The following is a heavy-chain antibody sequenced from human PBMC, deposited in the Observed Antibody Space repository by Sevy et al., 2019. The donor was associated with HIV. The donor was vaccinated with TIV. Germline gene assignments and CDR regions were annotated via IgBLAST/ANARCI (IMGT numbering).Heavy chain of an antibody. CDR1: GFTFSSYA. CDR3: AKDSGDDNYGLFDY. J-gene: IGHJ4*02. CDR2: ISGSGDNT. V-gene: IGHV3-23*01. D-gene: IGHD5-18*01. Sequence: GGSLRLSCAASGFTFSSYAMSWVRQAPGKGLEWVSSISGSGDNTYYADSVKGRFTVSRDNSKNTLYLQMNSLRAEDTAVYYCAKDSGDDNYGLFDYWGQGTLVTVSS.